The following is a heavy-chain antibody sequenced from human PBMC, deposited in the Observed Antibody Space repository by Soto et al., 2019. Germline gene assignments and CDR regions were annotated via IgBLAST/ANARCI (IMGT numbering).Heavy chain of an antibody. CDR2: INAGNGYT. Sequence: QVQLVQSGAEGKKPGASVKVSCETSGYTFANYPMHWVRQAPGQTLEWMGWINAGNGYTKYSQKFQGRVTITRDTAASIAYMELSSLRSEDTAVYYWARAKIITPLDYWGQGTLVTVSS. D-gene: IGHD3-10*01. CDR1: GYTFANYP. CDR3: ARAKIITPLDY. J-gene: IGHJ4*02. V-gene: IGHV1-3*01.